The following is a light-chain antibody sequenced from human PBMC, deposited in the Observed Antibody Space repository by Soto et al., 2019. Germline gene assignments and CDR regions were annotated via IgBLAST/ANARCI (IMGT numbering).Light chain of an antibody. CDR2: SNN. CDR1: SANIGNNF. J-gene: IGLJ1*01. CDR3: VAWDDSLSGLV. V-gene: IGLV1-47*02. Sequence: QSVLTQPPSASGTPGQRVTISCSGRSANIGNNFVCWYQQLPGTAPKLLIYSNNQRPSGVPDRFSGSKSGNSASLAISGLRSEDEANYYCVAWDDSLSGLVFGTGTKLTVL.